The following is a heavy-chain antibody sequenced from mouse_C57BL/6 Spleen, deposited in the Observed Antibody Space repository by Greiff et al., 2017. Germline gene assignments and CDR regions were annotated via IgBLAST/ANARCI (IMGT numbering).Heavy chain of an antibody. CDR3: ARDSYYAMDY. Sequence: QVQLMQSGPELVKPGASVKISCKASGYAFSSSWMNWVKQRPGKGLEWIGRIYPGDGDTNYNGKFKGKATLTADKSSSTAYMQLSSLTSEDSAVYFCARDSYYAMDYWGQGTSVTVSS. CDR2: IYPGDGDT. V-gene: IGHV1-82*01. CDR1: GYAFSSSW. J-gene: IGHJ4*01.